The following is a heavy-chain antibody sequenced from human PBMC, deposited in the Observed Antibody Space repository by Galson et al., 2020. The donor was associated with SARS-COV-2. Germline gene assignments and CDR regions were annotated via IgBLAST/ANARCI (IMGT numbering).Heavy chain of an antibody. CDR2: IYYSGST. J-gene: IGHJ4*02. V-gene: IGHV4-39*01. Sequence: SETLSLTCTVSGGSISSSSYYWGWIRQPPGKGLEWIGSIYYSGSTYYNPSLKSRVTISVDTSKNQFSLKLSSVTAADTAVYYCACRWVQGVILGYWGQGTLVTVSS. CDR3: ACRWVQGVILGY. CDR1: GGSISSSSYY. D-gene: IGHD3-10*01.